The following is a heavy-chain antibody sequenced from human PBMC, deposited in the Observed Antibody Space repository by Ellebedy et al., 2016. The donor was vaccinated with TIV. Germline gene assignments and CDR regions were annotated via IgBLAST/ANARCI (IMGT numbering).Heavy chain of an antibody. CDR2: INPISGSA. CDR1: GYTFTSYS. V-gene: IGHV1-69*06. CDR3: ARDPLRGGRDWLLQGSDY. Sequence: AASVKVSCKASGYTFTSYSISWVRQAPGQGLEWVGRINPISGSANYAQKFHDKVTLTADRSRGTFYMEMSSLRSDDTAIYYCARDPLRGGRDWLLQGSDYWGQGTQVNVSS. J-gene: IGHJ4*02. D-gene: IGHD2-21*02.